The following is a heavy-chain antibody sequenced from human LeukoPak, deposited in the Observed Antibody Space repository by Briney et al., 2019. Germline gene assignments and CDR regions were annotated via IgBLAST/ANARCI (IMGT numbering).Heavy chain of an antibody. CDR2: INSSSSYI. Sequence: GGSLRLSCAASGFTFSSYSMNWVRQAPGKGLEWVSSINSSSSYIYYADSVKGRFTISRDNAKNSLYLQMNSLRAEDTAVYYCARRGWQQLEPFDPWGQGTLVTVSS. V-gene: IGHV3-21*01. J-gene: IGHJ5*02. CDR1: GFTFSSYS. D-gene: IGHD6-13*01. CDR3: ARRGWQQLEPFDP.